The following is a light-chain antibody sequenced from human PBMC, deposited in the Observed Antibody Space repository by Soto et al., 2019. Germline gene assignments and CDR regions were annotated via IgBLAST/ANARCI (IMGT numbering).Light chain of an antibody. CDR2: DAS. J-gene: IGKJ1*01. V-gene: IGKV3-11*01. Sequence: EIVLIQSPATLSLSPGERATLSCRASQGVGTYLAWYQQRPGQAPRLLIYDASNRATGIPARFSGSGSATDFTLTSSSLEPEDFAVYYCQQGSSWPRAFGQGTKVDIK. CDR1: QGVGTY. CDR3: QQGSSWPRA.